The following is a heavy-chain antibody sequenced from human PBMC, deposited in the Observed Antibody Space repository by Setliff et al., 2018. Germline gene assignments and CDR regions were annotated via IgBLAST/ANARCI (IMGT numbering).Heavy chain of an antibody. J-gene: IGHJ4*02. CDR1: GYTFTSYG. CDR3: ARDAWDYGDYGGRYWFDY. Sequence: ASVKVSCKASGYTFTSYGISWVRQAPGQGPEWMGWISAYNGNTNYAQKLQGRVTMTTDTSTSTAYMELSSLRSEDTAVYYCARDAWDYGDYGGRYWFDYWGQGTLVTVSS. CDR2: ISAYNGNT. V-gene: IGHV1-18*01. D-gene: IGHD4-17*01.